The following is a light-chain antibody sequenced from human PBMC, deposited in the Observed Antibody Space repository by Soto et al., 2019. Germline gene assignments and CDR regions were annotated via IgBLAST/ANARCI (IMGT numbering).Light chain of an antibody. CDR3: QQSYSPPVYS. CDR1: QNINNY. Sequence: DIQMTQSPSSLSASVGDRVTITCRARQNINNYLNWYQQKPGKAPEVLISAASTLQSGVPSRFSGSGAGTDFTLTISSMQPEDFATYFCQQSYSPPVYSFGQGTKLEI. V-gene: IGKV1-39*01. J-gene: IGKJ2*03. CDR2: AAS.